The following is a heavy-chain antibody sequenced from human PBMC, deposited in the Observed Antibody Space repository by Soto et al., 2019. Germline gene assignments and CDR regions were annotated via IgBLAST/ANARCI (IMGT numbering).Heavy chain of an antibody. CDR3: AKVKSSGFLDGMDV. J-gene: IGHJ6*02. Sequence: QVQLVESGGGVVQPGRSLRLSCAASGFTFSSYGMHWVRQAPGKGLEWVAVISYDGSNKYYADSVKGRFTISRDNSKNTLYLQMNSLRAEDKAVYYCAKVKSSGFLDGMDVWGQGTTVTVSS. CDR1: GFTFSSYG. V-gene: IGHV3-30*18. CDR2: ISYDGSNK. D-gene: IGHD3-22*01.